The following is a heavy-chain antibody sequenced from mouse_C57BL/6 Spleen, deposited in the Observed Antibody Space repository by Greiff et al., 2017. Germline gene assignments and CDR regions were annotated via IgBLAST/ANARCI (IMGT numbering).Heavy chain of an antibody. D-gene: IGHD3-2*02. CDR2: IDPSDSYT. CDR3: ARLDSSGRYYYAMDY. CDR1: GYTFTSYW. J-gene: IGHJ4*01. Sequence: LQQPGAELVMPGASVKLSCKASGYTFTSYWMHWVKQRPGQGLEWIGEIDPSDSYTNYNQKFKGKSTLTVDKSSSTAYMQLSSLTSEDSAVYYCARLDSSGRYYYAMDYWGQGTSVTVSS. V-gene: IGHV1-69*01.